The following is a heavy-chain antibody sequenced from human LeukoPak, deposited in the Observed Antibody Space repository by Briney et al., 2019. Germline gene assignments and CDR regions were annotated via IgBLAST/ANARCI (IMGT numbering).Heavy chain of an antibody. D-gene: IGHD3-3*01. CDR1: GSXISSFF. V-gene: IGHV4-59*01. CDR3: ARVNDFWSARRAFDI. Sequence: PSETLSLTCTVSGSXISSFFCSWIRQPPGKGQEWLGYLYYSGSTNYNPSLKSRVTISVDTSKNQFSLTLSSVTAADTAVYYCARVNDFWSARRAFDIWGQGTTVTVSS. J-gene: IGHJ3*02. CDR2: LYYSGST.